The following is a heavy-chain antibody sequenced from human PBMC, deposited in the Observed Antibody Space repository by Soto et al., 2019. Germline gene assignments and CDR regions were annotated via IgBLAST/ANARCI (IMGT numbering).Heavy chain of an antibody. CDR3: ARGDDILTGSDY. D-gene: IGHD3-9*01. CDR2: IIPILGIP. Sequence: QVQLVHSGAEVKKPGSSVKVSCRASGGTFSSYTISWVRQAPGQGLEWMGRIIPILGIPHYAQKFQGRVTITADISTSTAYMELRSLRSEDTAVYYCARGDDILTGSDYWGQGTLVTVSS. V-gene: IGHV1-69*02. J-gene: IGHJ4*02. CDR1: GGTFSSYT.